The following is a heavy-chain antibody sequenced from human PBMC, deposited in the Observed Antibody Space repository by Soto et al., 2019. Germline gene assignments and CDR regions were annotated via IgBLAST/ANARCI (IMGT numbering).Heavy chain of an antibody. V-gene: IGHV3-53*01. CDR1: GFTVSSNY. CDR2: IYSGGST. Sequence: PGGSLRLSCAASGFTVSSNYMSWVRQAPGKGLERVPVIYSGGSTYYADSVKGRFTISRDNSKNTLYLQMNSLRAEDTAVYYCVTSRYCGGDCQEDRTIMAFDIWGQGTMVTVSS. CDR3: VTSRYCGGDCQEDRTIMAFDI. J-gene: IGHJ3*02. D-gene: IGHD2-21*02.